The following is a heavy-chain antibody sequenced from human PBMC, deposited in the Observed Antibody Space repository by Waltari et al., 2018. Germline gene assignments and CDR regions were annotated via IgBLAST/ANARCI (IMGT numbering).Heavy chain of an antibody. D-gene: IGHD4-17*01. Sequence: QVQLQESGPGLVKPSETLSLTCTVSGGSISSYYWSWIRQPPGKGLEWIGYIYYSGSTNYNPSPKSRVTISVDTSKNQFSLKLSSVDAADTAVYYCARDSYGDYGEAFDIWGQGTMVTVSS. CDR3: ARDSYGDYGEAFDI. V-gene: IGHV4-59*01. CDR1: GGSISSYY. J-gene: IGHJ3*02. CDR2: IYYSGST.